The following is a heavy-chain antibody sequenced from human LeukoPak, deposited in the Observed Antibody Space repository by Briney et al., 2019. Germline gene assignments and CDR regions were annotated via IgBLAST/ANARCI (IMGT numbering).Heavy chain of an antibody. CDR1: EYIFTGYY. D-gene: IGHD3-16*01. Sequence: ASVKVSCKASEYIFTGYYMHWVRQAPGQGLEWMGWINPNNGGTNYAQKSQGRVTMTRDTSISTAYMELSRLRSDDTAVYYCASGRDYEPGLFDYWGQGTLVTVSS. CDR3: ASGRDYEPGLFDY. J-gene: IGHJ4*02. V-gene: IGHV1-2*02. CDR2: INPNNGGT.